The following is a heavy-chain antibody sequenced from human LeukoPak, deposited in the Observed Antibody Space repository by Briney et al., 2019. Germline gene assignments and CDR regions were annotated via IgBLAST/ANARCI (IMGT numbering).Heavy chain of an antibody. J-gene: IGHJ6*02. V-gene: IGHV4-59*08. CDR3: ARRAMVRGVKSYYYGMDV. CDR1: GGSISSYY. Sequence: SETLSLTCTVSGGSISSYYWSWIRQPPGKGLEWIGYIYYSWSTNYNPSLKSLVTISVDTSKNQFSLKLSSVTAADTAVYYCARRAMVRGVKSYYYGMDVWGQGTTVTVSS. D-gene: IGHD3-10*01. CDR2: IYYSWST.